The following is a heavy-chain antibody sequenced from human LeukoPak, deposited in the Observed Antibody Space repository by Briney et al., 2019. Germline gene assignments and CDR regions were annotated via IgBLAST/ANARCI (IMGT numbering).Heavy chain of an antibody. CDR1: GFTFSSYN. J-gene: IGHJ4*02. D-gene: IGHD6-19*01. CDR2: ISSSSSTI. Sequence: PGGSLRLSCAASGFTFSSYNMNWVRQAPGKGLEWVSYISSSSSTIYYADSVKGRFTISRDNAKNSLYLQMNSLRAEDTALYYCAKVDSSGWTALGYWGQGTLVTVSS. CDR3: AKVDSSGWTALGY. V-gene: IGHV3-48*04.